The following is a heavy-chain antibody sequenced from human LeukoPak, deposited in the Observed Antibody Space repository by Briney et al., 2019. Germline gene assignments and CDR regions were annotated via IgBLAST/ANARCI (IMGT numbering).Heavy chain of an antibody. D-gene: IGHD6-19*01. CDR3: ARYIAVAASFDY. Sequence: SETLSLTCTVSGGSISSYYWSWIRQPPGKGLEWIGYIYYSGSTNYNPSLKSRVTISVDTSKNQFSLKLSSVTAADTAVYYCARYIAVAASFDYWAQGTLVTVSS. J-gene: IGHJ4*02. CDR2: IYYSGST. V-gene: IGHV4-59*01. CDR1: GGSISSYY.